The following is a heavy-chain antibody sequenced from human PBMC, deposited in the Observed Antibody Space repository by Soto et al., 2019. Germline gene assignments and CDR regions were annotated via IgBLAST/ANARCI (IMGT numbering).Heavy chain of an antibody. Sequence: QVQLVQSGAEVKNPGTSVKVSCKTSGYTFTSAGISWVRQAPGQGLEWMGWISAYNGNTKYAQKVQGRVTMTTDTSTSTDYMELSSLTSDDTAVYYCARDLDGSGSYYTGYWGQGTLLTVAA. CDR3: ARDLDGSGSYYTGY. CDR1: GYTFTSAG. V-gene: IGHV1-18*01. J-gene: IGHJ4*02. CDR2: ISAYNGNT. D-gene: IGHD3-10*01.